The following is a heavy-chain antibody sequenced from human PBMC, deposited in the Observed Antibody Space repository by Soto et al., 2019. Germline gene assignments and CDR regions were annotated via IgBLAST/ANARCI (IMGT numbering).Heavy chain of an antibody. J-gene: IGHJ5*02. V-gene: IGHV3-48*01. CDR3: AIDGHPWFGELQNWFDP. D-gene: IGHD3-10*01. CDR1: GFTFSSYS. CDR2: ISSSSSTI. Sequence: EVQLVESGGGLVQPGGSRRLSCAASGFTFSSYSMHRVRQAPVKGLEWVSYISSSSSTIYYADSVKGRFTTSRDNAKNSLYLQMNSLRAEDTAVYYGAIDGHPWFGELQNWFDPWGQGTLVTVSS.